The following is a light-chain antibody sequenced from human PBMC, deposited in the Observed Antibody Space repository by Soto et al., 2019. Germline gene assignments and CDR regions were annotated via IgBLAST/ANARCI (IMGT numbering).Light chain of an antibody. CDR1: QSVTNNF. V-gene: IGKV3-20*01. Sequence: ENVLTQSPGTLSLSPGERATLSCRASQSVTNNFFAWYQQRPGQAPRLLIYGISNRATGIPDRFSGSGSGTDFTLTSRRLEPEDFVVYYCQQYITLPHTFGQGTQLEVK. CDR3: QQYITLPHT. J-gene: IGKJ2*01. CDR2: GIS.